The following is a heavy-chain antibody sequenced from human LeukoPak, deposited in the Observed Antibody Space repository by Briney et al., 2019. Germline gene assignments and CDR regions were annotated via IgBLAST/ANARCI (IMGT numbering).Heavy chain of an antibody. CDR3: ATYSTRNAREFQS. J-gene: IGHJ1*01. Sequence: PGGSLRLSCAASGFTFSNAWMSWVRQAPGKGLEWVANIKTDGSEKYYADSVKGRFTISRDNAKNSLYLQMNSLRAEDTAVYYCATYSTRNAREFQSWGQGTLVTVSS. CDR1: GFTFSNAW. V-gene: IGHV3-7*01. D-gene: IGHD4-11*01. CDR2: IKTDGSEK.